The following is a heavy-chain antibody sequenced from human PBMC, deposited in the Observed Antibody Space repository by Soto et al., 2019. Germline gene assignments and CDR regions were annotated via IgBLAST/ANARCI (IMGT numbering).Heavy chain of an antibody. D-gene: IGHD3-3*01. Sequence: PSETLSLTCTVSGGSINSSDYYWTWIRQHPEKGLEWIGYIFYTGSTYYNPSLRSRATISVDTSNNQFSLRLTSVTAADTAVYYCARDRSLDLWSRSWFDPWXQGTLVTVSS. CDR2: IFYTGST. CDR1: GGSINSSDYY. J-gene: IGHJ5*02. CDR3: ARDRSLDLWSRSWFDP. V-gene: IGHV4-31*03.